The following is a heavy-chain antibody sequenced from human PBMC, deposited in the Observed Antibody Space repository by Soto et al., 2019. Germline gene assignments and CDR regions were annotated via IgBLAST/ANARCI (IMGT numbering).Heavy chain of an antibody. Sequence: SVKVSCKASGGTFSSYAISWVRQAPGQGLEWMGGIIPIFGTANYAQKFQGRVTITADKSTSTAYMELSSLRSEDTAVYYCATAYYYDSSGYYSSFDYWGQGTLVTVSS. CDR3: ATAYYYDSSGYYSSFDY. V-gene: IGHV1-69*06. CDR1: GGTFSSYA. D-gene: IGHD3-22*01. J-gene: IGHJ4*02. CDR2: IIPIFGTA.